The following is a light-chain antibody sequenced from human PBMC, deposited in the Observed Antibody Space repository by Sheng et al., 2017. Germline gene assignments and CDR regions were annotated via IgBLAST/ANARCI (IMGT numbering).Light chain of an antibody. CDR2: DVS. CDR1: SSDLGGYNY. Sequence: QSALTQPASVSGSPGQSISISCTGTSSDLGGYNYVSWYQQHPGKAPKLMIYDVSNRPSGVSNRFSGSKSGNTASLTISGLQAEDEADYYCSSYTSSTTRVFGGGTKLTVL. V-gene: IGLV2-14*01. CDR3: SSYTSSTTRV. J-gene: IGLJ3*02.